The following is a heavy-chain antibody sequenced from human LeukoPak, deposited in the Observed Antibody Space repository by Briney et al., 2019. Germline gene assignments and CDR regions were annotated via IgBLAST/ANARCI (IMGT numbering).Heavy chain of an antibody. CDR3: ARAGPSSSWHQFDY. V-gene: IGHV3-66*01. Sequence: PGGSLRLSCAASGFTVSRNYMSWVRQAPGKGLEWVSVIYSGGSTYYADSVKGRFTISRDNSKNTLYLQMYSLRAEDTAVYYCARAGPSSSWHQFDYWGQGTLVTVSS. J-gene: IGHJ4*02. CDR1: GFTVSRNY. CDR2: IYSGGST. D-gene: IGHD6-13*01.